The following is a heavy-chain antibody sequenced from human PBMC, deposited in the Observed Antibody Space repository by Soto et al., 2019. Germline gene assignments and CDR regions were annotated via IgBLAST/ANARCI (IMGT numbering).Heavy chain of an antibody. CDR2: INHSGST. V-gene: IGHV4-34*01. J-gene: IGHJ5*02. CDR3: ARGHNWNYERLDP. Sequence: SETLSLTCAVYGGSFSGYYWSWIRQPPGKGLEWIGEINHSGSTNYNPSLKSRVTISVDASKNQFSLKLSSVTAADTAVYYCARGHNWNYERLDPWGQGTLVTVSS. CDR1: GGSFSGYY. D-gene: IGHD1-7*01.